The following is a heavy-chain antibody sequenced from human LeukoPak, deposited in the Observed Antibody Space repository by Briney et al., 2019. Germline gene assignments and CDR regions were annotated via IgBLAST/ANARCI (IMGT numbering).Heavy chain of an antibody. D-gene: IGHD3-3*01. CDR1: GFTFSSYA. V-gene: IGHV3-23*01. CDR3: AKGGGFLEWLLDY. Sequence: GGSLRLSCAASGFTFSSYAMSWARQAPGKGLEWVSAISGSGGSTYYADSVKGRFTISRDNSKNTLYLQMNSLRAEDTAVYYCAKGGGFLEWLLDYWGQGTLVTVSS. CDR2: ISGSGGST. J-gene: IGHJ4*02.